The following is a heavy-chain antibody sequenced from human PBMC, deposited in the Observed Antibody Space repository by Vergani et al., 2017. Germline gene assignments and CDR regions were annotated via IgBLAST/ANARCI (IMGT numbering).Heavy chain of an antibody. D-gene: IGHD3-16*02. CDR3: ARGSRMITFGGVIVPYYMDV. V-gene: IGHV4-31*01. Sequence: QVQLQESGPGLVKPSQTLSLTCTVSGCSISSGCYYWSWIRQHPGKGLEWIGYIYYSGSTYYNPSLKSLVTISVDTSKNQFSLKLSSVTAADTAVYYCARGSRMITFGGVIVPYYMDVWGKGTTVTVSS. CDR2: IYYSGST. CDR1: GCSISSGCYY. J-gene: IGHJ6*03.